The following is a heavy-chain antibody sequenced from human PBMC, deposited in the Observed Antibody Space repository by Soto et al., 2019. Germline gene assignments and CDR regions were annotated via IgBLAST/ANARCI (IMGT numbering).Heavy chain of an antibody. D-gene: IGHD3-22*01. Sequence: PSETLSLTCSVSCYAISRCYYCVWLRHPPVKVLYWIGSVYHGGSTYYNPSLNSRVNLSIDMTNNHVSLILNSVTAADTAVYYCARVGPWVPYYYDSSPYTFENWFDPWGQGTLVTVSS. CDR1: CYAISRCYY. CDR2: VYHGGST. V-gene: IGHV4-38-2*02. CDR3: ARVGPWVPYYYDSSPYTFENWFDP. J-gene: IGHJ5*02.